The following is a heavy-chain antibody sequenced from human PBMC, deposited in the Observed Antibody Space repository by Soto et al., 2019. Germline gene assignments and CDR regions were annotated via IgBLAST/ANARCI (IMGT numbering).Heavy chain of an antibody. J-gene: IGHJ5*02. CDR1: GGSISSYY. Sequence: PSETLSLTCTVSGGSISSYYWSWIRQPPGKGLEWIGYIYYSGSTNYNPSLKSRVTISVDTSKNQFSLKLSSVTAADTAVYYCARTLQPDWFDPWGQGTLVTVSS. V-gene: IGHV4-59*01. CDR2: IYYSGST. CDR3: ARTLQPDWFDP. D-gene: IGHD2-21*02.